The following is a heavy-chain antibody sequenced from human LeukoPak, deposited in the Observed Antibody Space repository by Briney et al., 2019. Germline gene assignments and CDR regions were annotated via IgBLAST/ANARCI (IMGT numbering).Heavy chain of an antibody. Sequence: GVLRLSCAASGFTFSSYWMNWVRQAPGKGLVWVSRIASDGSSTTYADSVKGRFTISRDNSKNTLYLQMNSLRAEDTAVYYCAGEYAQFVPPYGMDVWGQGTTVTVSS. CDR2: IASDGSST. CDR1: GFTFSSYW. CDR3: AGEYAQFVPPYGMDV. J-gene: IGHJ6*02. D-gene: IGHD2-2*01. V-gene: IGHV3-74*01.